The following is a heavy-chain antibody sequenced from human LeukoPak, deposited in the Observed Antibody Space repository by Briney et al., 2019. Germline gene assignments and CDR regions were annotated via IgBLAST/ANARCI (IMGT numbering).Heavy chain of an antibody. CDR1: GFTFSSYG. CDR3: ANSMATVTTLGYMDV. D-gene: IGHD4-17*01. V-gene: IGHV3-23*01. Sequence: GGSLRLSCAASGFTFSSYGMSWVRQAPGKGLEWVSAISGSGGSTYYADSVKGRFTISRDNSKNTLYLQMNSLRAEDTAVYYCANSMATVTTLGYMDVWGKGTTVTVSS. CDR2: ISGSGGST. J-gene: IGHJ6*03.